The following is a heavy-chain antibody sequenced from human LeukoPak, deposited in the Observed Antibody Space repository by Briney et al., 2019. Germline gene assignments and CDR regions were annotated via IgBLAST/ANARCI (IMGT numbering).Heavy chain of an antibody. Sequence: PGGSLRLSCAASGFTFSSYAMSWVRQAPGKGLEWVSAISGSGGSTYYADSVKGRFTISRDNSKNTLYLQMNSLRAEDTAVYYCAKVGTSYCGGDCYFDYWGQGTLVTVSS. CDR3: AKVGTSYCGGDCYFDY. V-gene: IGHV3-23*01. J-gene: IGHJ4*02. CDR1: GFTFSSYA. CDR2: ISGSGGST. D-gene: IGHD2-21*02.